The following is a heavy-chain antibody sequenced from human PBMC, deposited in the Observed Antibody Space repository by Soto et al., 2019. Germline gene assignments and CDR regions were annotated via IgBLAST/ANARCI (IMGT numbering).Heavy chain of an antibody. J-gene: IGHJ4*02. Sequence: QVQLVESGGGVVQPGRSLRLSCAASGFTFSSYAMHWVRQAPGKGLVWVAGISYEGSNKYDADSVKDRCTISRGNSKNSLYLQMNSLTAEDTAGYYFARAYEGDYFAYWGQGTLVTLSS. V-gene: IGHV3-30-3*01. D-gene: IGHD3-16*01. CDR3: ARAYEGDYFAY. CDR2: ISYEGSNK. CDR1: GFTFSSYA.